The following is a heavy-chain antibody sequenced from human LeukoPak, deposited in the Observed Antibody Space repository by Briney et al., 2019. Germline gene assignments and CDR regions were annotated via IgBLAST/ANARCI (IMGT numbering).Heavy chain of an antibody. CDR2: ISSSSGSTI. Sequence: GGSLRLSCAASGFTFSNSYMSWIRQAPGKGLEWISYISSSSGSTIYYADSAKGRFTISRDNSKNTLYLQMNSLRAEDTAVYYCARGLGYCSGGSCHDAFDIWGQGTMVTVSS. V-gene: IGHV3-11*04. D-gene: IGHD2-15*01. CDR3: ARGLGYCSGGSCHDAFDI. J-gene: IGHJ3*02. CDR1: GFTFSNSY.